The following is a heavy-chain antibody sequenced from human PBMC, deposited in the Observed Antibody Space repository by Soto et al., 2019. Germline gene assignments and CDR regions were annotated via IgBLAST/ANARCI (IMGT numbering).Heavy chain of an antibody. V-gene: IGHV3-23*01. J-gene: IGHJ6*02. D-gene: IGHD6-19*01. CDR3: VRERKQWQTNRVYNYGLDV. Sequence: GGSLRLSCASSGFTLSMSAVNWVRQAPGKGLEWVSYISDSGDRTYYADSVKGRFTISRDRSKNTVSLQMDSLRAEDTAVYYCVRERKQWQTNRVYNYGLDVWGQGTTVTVSS. CDR2: ISDSGDRT. CDR1: GFTLSMSA.